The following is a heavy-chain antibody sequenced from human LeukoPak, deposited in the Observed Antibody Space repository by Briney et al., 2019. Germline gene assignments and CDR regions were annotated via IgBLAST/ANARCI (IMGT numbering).Heavy chain of an antibody. CDR2: IYYSGTT. V-gene: IGHV4-59*01. Sequence: SETLSLTCTVSGGALSNYYWSWVRQPPGQGLEWIGYIYYSGTTNYNPSLTSRVTISVDTSKNQFSLKLNSGTASDTAVYYSARGVYIAAAQYGYGGQGPLVAVS. CDR3: ARGVYIAAAQYGY. J-gene: IGHJ4*02. CDR1: GGALSNYY. D-gene: IGHD6-13*01.